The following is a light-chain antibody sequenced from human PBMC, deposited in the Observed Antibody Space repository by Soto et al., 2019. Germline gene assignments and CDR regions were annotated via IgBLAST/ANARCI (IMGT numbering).Light chain of an antibody. Sequence: QSVLTQPASVSGSPGQSITISCTGTSSDVGGCNYVSWDQHHPGKAPKLMIYEVSNRPSGVSNRFSGSKSGNTASLTISGLQAEDEADYYCSSYTSSSPYVFGTGTKVTVL. V-gene: IGLV2-14*01. CDR1: SSDVGGCNY. CDR2: EVS. CDR3: SSYTSSSPYV. J-gene: IGLJ1*01.